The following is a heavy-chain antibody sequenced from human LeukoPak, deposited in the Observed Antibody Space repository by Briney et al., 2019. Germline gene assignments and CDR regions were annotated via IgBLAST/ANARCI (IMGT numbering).Heavy chain of an antibody. Sequence: ETGGSLGLSCAASGFTFTNYAMSWVRQAPGKGLEWVSTISGSGGNTYYADSVKGRFTISRDNSKNTLDLQMDSLRAEDTAVYYCAKGLFSANYPYYFDHWGQGTLVTVSS. CDR2: ISGSGGNT. D-gene: IGHD4/OR15-4a*01. J-gene: IGHJ4*02. V-gene: IGHV3-23*01. CDR1: GFTFTNYA. CDR3: AKGLFSANYPYYFDH.